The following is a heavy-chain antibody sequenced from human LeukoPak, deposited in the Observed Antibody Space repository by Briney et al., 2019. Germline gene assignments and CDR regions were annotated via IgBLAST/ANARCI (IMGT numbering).Heavy chain of an antibody. CDR2: ISYDGSNK. J-gene: IGHJ5*02. CDR1: GFTFSSYG. V-gene: IGHV3-30*18. Sequence: GGSLRLSCAASGFTFSSYGMHWVRQAPGKGLEWVAVISYDGSNKYYAGSVKGRFTISRDNSKNTLYLQMNSLRAEDTAVYYCAKARDIVVVVAPLWFDPWGQGTLVTVSS. D-gene: IGHD2-15*01. CDR3: AKARDIVVVVAPLWFDP.